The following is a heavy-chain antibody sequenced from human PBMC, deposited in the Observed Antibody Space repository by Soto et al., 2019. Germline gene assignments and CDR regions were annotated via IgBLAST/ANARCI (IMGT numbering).Heavy chain of an antibody. CDR2: IYYSGST. CDR1: GGSISSYY. Sequence: KPSETLSLTCTVSGGSISSYYWSWIRQPPGKGLEWIGYIYYSGSTNYNPSLKSRVTISVDTSKNQFSLKLSSVTAADTAVYYCASSKTRRDLIDYWGQGTLVTVSS. V-gene: IGHV4-59*01. J-gene: IGHJ4*02. CDR3: ASSKTRRDLIDY. D-gene: IGHD2-2*01.